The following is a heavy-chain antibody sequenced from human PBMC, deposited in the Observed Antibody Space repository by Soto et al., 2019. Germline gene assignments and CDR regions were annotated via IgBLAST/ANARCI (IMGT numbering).Heavy chain of an antibody. Sequence: ASVKVSCKASGYTFTGYYMHWVRQAPGQGLEWMGWILLNIGGTNYAQKFQGWVTMTRDTSISTAYMELSRLRSDDTAVYYCARFFSPVPYYDILTGYYASYYFDYWGQGTLVTVSS. V-gene: IGHV1-2*04. D-gene: IGHD3-9*01. CDR1: GYTFTGYY. CDR3: ARFFSPVPYYDILTGYYASYYFDY. J-gene: IGHJ4*02. CDR2: ILLNIGGT.